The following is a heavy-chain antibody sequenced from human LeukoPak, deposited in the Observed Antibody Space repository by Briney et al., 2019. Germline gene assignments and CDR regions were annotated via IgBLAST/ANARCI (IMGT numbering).Heavy chain of an antibody. Sequence: GGSLRLSCAASGLTFSSSAMSWVRQAPGKGLEWVSAISGSGSTYYTDSLKGRFSISRDNSKNTLYLQMNSLRDEDTAVYYCAKNSGSTGYSPLDYWGHGTLVTVSS. CDR3: AKNSGSTGYSPLDY. D-gene: IGHD3-22*01. J-gene: IGHJ4*01. CDR2: ISGSGST. V-gene: IGHV3-23*01. CDR1: GLTFSSSA.